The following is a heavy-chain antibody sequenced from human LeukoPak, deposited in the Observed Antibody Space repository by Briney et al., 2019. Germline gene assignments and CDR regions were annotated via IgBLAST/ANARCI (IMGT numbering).Heavy chain of an antibody. D-gene: IGHD6-13*01. V-gene: IGHV3-9*01. J-gene: IGHJ5*01. CDR1: GFIFTDYW. Sequence: SGGSLRLSCAASGFIFTDYWMHWVRQAPGKGLEWVSGINWNSGRTVYADSVKGRFTISRDNAKNALYLQMNSLRTEDTAFYYCAKDQASGIAGPFDSWGQGTLVTVSS. CDR3: AKDQASGIAGPFDS. CDR2: INWNSGRT.